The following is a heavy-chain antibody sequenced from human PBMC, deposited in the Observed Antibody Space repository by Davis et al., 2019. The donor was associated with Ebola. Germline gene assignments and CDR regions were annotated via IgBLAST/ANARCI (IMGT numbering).Heavy chain of an antibody. J-gene: IGHJ4*02. Sequence: GESLKISCKGSGYSFTSYWIGWVRQMPGKGLEWMGIIYPGDSDTRYSPSFQGQVTISADKSISTAYLQWSSLKASDTAMYYCARRVVITEKEYYFDYWGQGTLVTVSS. CDR1: GYSFTSYW. D-gene: IGHD3-22*01. V-gene: IGHV5-51*01. CDR2: IYPGDSDT. CDR3: ARRVVITEKEYYFDY.